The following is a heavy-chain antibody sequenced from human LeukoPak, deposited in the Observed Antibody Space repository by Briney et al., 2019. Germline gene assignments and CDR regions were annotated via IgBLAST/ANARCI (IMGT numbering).Heavy chain of an antibody. D-gene: IGHD3-3*01. V-gene: IGHV1-18*01. CDR3: ARGIRPWEWLMGDCYGMDV. CDR2: ISAYNGNT. CDR1: GYTFTSYG. J-gene: IGHJ6*02. Sequence: ASVKVSCKASGYTFTSYGISWVRQAPGQGLEWMGWISAYNGNTNYAQKLQGRVTMTTDTSTSTAYMELRSLRSDDTAVYYCARGIRPWEWLMGDCYGMDVWGQGTTVTVSS.